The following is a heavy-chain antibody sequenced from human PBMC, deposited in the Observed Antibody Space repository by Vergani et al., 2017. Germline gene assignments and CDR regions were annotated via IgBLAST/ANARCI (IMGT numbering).Heavy chain of an antibody. CDR2: IYSGGSST. CDR3: AKGAHYDVWSGYYPSDCLDY. J-gene: IGHJ4*02. CDR1: GFTFSSYA. D-gene: IGHD3-3*01. V-gene: IGHV3-23*03. Sequence: EVQLLESGGGLVQPGGSLRLSCAASGFTFSSYAMSWVRQAPGKGLEWVSVIYSGGSSTYYADSVKGRFTISRDNSKNTLYLQMNSLRAEDTAVYYCAKGAHYDVWSGYYPSDCLDYWGQGTLVTVSS.